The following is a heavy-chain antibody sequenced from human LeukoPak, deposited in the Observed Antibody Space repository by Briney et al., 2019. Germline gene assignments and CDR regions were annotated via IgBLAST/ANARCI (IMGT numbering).Heavy chain of an antibody. J-gene: IGHJ4*02. D-gene: IGHD3-3*01. V-gene: IGHV3-7*01. Sequence: GGSLRLSCAASGFTFSSYWMTWVRQAPGKGLEGEANIKYDGSEKYYVDSVRGRFTISRDNAKNSLYLQMNSLRVNVTAVYYCARGGTSGYSIRYYFDYWGQGTVVTVSS. CDR3: ARGGTSGYSIRYYFDY. CDR2: IKYDGSEK. CDR1: GFTFSSYW.